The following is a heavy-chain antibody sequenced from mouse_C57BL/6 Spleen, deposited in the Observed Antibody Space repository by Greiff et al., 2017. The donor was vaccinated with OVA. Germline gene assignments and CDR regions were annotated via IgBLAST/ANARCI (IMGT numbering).Heavy chain of an antibody. CDR3: ARQAYCEWDY. Sequence: EVQGVESGGGLVQPGGSLKLSCAASGFTFSDYYMHWVRQTPEKRLEWVGYISNGGGSTYYPDTVKGRFTITRDNANNTLYQHMSRLKAEDTAMYYCARQAYCEWDYWGQGTSVTVSS. J-gene: IGHJ4*01. CDR2: ISNGGGST. CDR1: GFTFSDYY. V-gene: IGHV5-12*01.